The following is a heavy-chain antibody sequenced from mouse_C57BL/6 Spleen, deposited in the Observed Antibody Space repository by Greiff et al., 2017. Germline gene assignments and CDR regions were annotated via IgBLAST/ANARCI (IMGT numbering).Heavy chain of an antibody. J-gene: IGHJ2*01. Sequence: EVKLMESGGGLVQPGGSLKLSCAASGFTFSDYGMAWVRQAPRKGPEWVAFISNLAYSIYYADTVTGRFTFAREKAKNTLYLEMSSLRSEDTAMYYGARHRNSSGVFDYWGQGTTLTVSS. D-gene: IGHD3-1*01. V-gene: IGHV5-15*01. CDR2: ISNLAYSI. CDR3: ARHRNSSGVFDY. CDR1: GFTFSDYG.